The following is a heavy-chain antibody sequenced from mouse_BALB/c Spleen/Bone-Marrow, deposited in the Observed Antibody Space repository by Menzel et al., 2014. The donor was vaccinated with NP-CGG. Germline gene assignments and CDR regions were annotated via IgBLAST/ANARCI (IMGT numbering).Heavy chain of an antibody. V-gene: IGHV1-87*01. CDR2: IYPGDGDT. Sequence: VKLMESGAELARPGASVKLSCKASGYTFTSYWMQWVKQRPGQGLEWIGAIYPGDGDTRYTQKFKGKATLTADKSSSRAYMQLSSLASEDSAVYYCARGDYETWFAYWGQGTLVTVSA. CDR1: GYTFTSYW. J-gene: IGHJ3*01. D-gene: IGHD2-4*01. CDR3: ARGDYETWFAY.